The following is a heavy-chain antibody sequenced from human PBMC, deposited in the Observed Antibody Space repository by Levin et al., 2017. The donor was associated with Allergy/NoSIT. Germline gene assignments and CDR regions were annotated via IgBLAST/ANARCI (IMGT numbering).Heavy chain of an antibody. CDR2: ISYDGSNK. CDR1: GFTFSSYG. Sequence: GGSLRLSCAASGFTFSSYGMHWVRQAPGKGLEWVAVISYDGSNKYYADSVKGRFTISRDNSKNTLYLQMNSLRAEDTAVYYCAKGGRYNWNHRAYFDYWGQGTLVTVSS. J-gene: IGHJ4*02. V-gene: IGHV3-30*18. CDR3: AKGGRYNWNHRAYFDY. D-gene: IGHD1-14*01.